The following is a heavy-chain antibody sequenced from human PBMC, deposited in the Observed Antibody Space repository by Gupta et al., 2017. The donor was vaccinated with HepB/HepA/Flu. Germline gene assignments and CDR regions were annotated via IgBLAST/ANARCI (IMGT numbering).Heavy chain of an antibody. CDR1: GYNFANSW. J-gene: IGHJ4*02. CDR2: VYPGNSDT. D-gene: IGHD2-21*01. Sequence: EVQMVQSGAEVKKHGESLKISCSTSGYNFANSWIGWVRQMPGKGLDWVGVVYPGNSDTIYSPSFEGQVTMSVDRAIATAYVQCGSLKATDTAIYYCAGASCSGDSCYGFDYWGQGTLVTVSS. V-gene: IGHV5-51*01. CDR3: AGASCSGDSCYGFDY.